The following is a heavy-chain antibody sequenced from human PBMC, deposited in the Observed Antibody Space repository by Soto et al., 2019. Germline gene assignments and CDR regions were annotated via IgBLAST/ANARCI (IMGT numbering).Heavy chain of an antibody. J-gene: IGHJ6*02. Sequence: GGSLRLSCAASGFIFSSFGMHWVRQAPGKGLEWVAHIWYDGSNTDSVKGRFTISRDNSRNTVYLQMNSLRAEDTAVYHCTTDMVRDGYYYYYYGMDVWGQGTTVTVSS. CDR2: IWYDGSN. CDR1: GFIFSSFG. CDR3: TTDMVRDGYYYYYYGMDV. V-gene: IGHV3-33*01. D-gene: IGHD3-10*01.